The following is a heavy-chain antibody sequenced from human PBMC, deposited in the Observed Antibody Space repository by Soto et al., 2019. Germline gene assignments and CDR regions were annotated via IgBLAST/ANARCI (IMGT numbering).Heavy chain of an antibody. CDR2: IYSGGST. Sequence: PGGSLRLSCAASGFTVSSNYMSWVRQAPGKGLEWVSVIYSGGSTYYADSVKGRFTISRDNSKNTLYLQMNSLRAEDTAVYYCASIIWFGENQGGMDVWGQGTTVTVSS. V-gene: IGHV3-53*01. J-gene: IGHJ6*02. CDR1: GFTVSSNY. CDR3: ASIIWFGENQGGMDV. D-gene: IGHD3-10*01.